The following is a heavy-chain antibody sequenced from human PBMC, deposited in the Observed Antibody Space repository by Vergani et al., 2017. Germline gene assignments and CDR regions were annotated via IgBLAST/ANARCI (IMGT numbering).Heavy chain of an antibody. Sequence: VEAGGGLVQPGGSLRLSCTASGFTFQAFAFHWVRQVSGRGLEWVSGIDRNYGVKNGNSFEGRFSISRDNAKKAVFLQMNNLRHEDTALYFCVKDSDYDADVPFDLWGRGTLVTVSS. CDR2: IDRNYGVK. J-gene: IGHJ2*01. CDR1: GFTFQAFA. V-gene: IGHV3-9*01. D-gene: IGHD3-16*01. CDR3: VKDSDYDADVPFDL.